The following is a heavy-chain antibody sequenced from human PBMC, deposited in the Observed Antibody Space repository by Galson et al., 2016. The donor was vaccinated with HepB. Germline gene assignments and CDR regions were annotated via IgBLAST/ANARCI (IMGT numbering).Heavy chain of an antibody. CDR2: ISRRADAI. CDR1: GFTFSSYD. V-gene: IGHV3-48*03. D-gene: IGHD7-27*01. CDR3: ARDNGGLVNWAFDY. J-gene: IGHJ4*02. Sequence: SLRLSCAASGFTFSSYDMHWVRQAPGKGLEWLSYISRRADAIFYADSVKDRFTISRDNAENSLYLQMNSLRDEDTAVYYCARDNGGLVNWAFDYWGQGTLVTVSS.